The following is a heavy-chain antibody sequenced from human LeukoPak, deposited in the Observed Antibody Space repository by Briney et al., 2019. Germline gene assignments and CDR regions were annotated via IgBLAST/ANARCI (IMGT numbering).Heavy chain of an antibody. D-gene: IGHD5-18*01. J-gene: IGHJ4*02. CDR1: GYTFSGYF. Sequence: SVKVSCNASGYTFSGYFMHWVRQAPGQGLEWMGWINPNSGGTKYAQKFQGRVTMTRDTSISTAYMELSSLRSDDTAVYYCARVGMRDTANLRPVDYWGQGTLVTVSS. CDR3: ARVGMRDTANLRPVDY. V-gene: IGHV1-2*02. CDR2: INPNSGGT.